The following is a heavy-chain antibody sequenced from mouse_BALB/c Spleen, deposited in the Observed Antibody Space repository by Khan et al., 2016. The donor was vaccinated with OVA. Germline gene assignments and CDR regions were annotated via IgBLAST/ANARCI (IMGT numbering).Heavy chain of an antibody. J-gene: IGHJ2*01. Sequence: QMQLQQSGAELLKPGASVKISCKATGYTFSSYWIEWVKQRPGHGLEWIGEILPGSGSSNYNEKFKGKATLTADSSSNTAYMQLSSLTAEDSAVYYCAKGGKYGDYWGQGTTLTVSS. CDR1: GYTFSSYW. CDR2: ILPGSGSS. D-gene: IGHD2-1*01. V-gene: IGHV1-9*01. CDR3: AKGGKYGDY.